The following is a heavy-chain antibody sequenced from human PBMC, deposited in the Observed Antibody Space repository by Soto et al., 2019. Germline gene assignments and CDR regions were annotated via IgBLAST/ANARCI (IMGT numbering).Heavy chain of an antibody. V-gene: IGHV4-34*01. CDR1: GGSFSGYY. CDR3: ASRLRFLGRDY. Sequence: SESLSLTCAVYGGSFSGYYWSWIRQPPGKGLEWIGEINHSGSTNYNPSLKSRVTISVDTSKNQFSLKLSSVTAADTAVYYCASRLRFLGRDYWGQGTLVTDSS. CDR2: INHSGST. D-gene: IGHD3-3*01. J-gene: IGHJ4*02.